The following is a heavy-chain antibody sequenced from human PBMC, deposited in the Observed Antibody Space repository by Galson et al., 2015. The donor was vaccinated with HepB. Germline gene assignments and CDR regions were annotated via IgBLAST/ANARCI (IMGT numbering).Heavy chain of an antibody. J-gene: IGHJ6*02. CDR1: GFTFSSYW. D-gene: IGHD6-13*01. CDR2: VKQDGSEK. Sequence: SLRLSCAASGFTFSSYWMSWVRQAPGKGLEWVANVKQDGSEKCYVDSVKGRFTISRDNAKNSLYLQMNSLRAEDTAVYYCARDSSSWYYYYGMDVWGQGTTVTVS. CDR3: ARDSSSWYYYYGMDV. V-gene: IGHV3-7*03.